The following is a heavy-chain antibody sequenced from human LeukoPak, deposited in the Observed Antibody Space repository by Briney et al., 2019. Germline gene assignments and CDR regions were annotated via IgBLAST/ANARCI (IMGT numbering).Heavy chain of an antibody. CDR2: IRYDGRNK. V-gene: IGHV3-30*02. J-gene: IGHJ4*02. D-gene: IGHD1-1*01. Sequence: GGSLRLSCAASGFTFSSYAMHWVRQAPGKGLQWVAYIRYDGRNKYSADSVKGRFTIYRDNSKSTLYLQMNSLRPEDTAVYYCAKGGSNNWSFDNWGQGTLVTVSS. CDR3: AKGGSNNWSFDN. CDR1: GFTFSSYA.